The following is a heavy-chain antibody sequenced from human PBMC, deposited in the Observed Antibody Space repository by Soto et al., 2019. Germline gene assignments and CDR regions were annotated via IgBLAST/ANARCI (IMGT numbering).Heavy chain of an antibody. CDR3: VRGGYVHAFDY. CDR2: IYYSGNT. Sequence: SETLSLTCTVSGGSISYYYWGWIRQPPGKGLEWIGSIYYSGNTHYNPSLKSRVTISVDTSMNQFSLNLDSVTAVDSAVYYCVRGGYVHAFDYWGQGALVTFSS. D-gene: IGHD5-12*01. CDR1: GGSISYYY. J-gene: IGHJ4*02. V-gene: IGHV4-59*01.